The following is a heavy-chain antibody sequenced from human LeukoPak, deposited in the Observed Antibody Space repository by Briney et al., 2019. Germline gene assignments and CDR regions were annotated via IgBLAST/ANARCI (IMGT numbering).Heavy chain of an antibody. D-gene: IGHD3-22*01. CDR3: ARRWLYDSSGYYRDYNWFDP. Sequence: PGGSLRLSCAASGFTFSSYSMNWVRQAPGKGLEWVSSISSSSSYIYYADSVKGRFTISGDNAKNSLYLQMNSLRAEDTAVYYCARRWLYDSSGYYRDYNWFDPWGQGTLVTVSS. J-gene: IGHJ5*02. CDR2: ISSSSSYI. V-gene: IGHV3-21*01. CDR1: GFTFSSYS.